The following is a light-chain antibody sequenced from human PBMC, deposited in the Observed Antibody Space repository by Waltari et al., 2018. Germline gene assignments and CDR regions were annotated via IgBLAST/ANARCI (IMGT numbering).Light chain of an antibody. V-gene: IGKV1-9*01. CDR1: QDVRSY. CDR2: ATS. CDR3: QQLDAYPLT. J-gene: IGKJ5*01. Sequence: DIQLTQSPSLLSASVGDRVTITCRASQDVRSYLAWYQQKPGKAPKILIYATSTLQTGVSSRFSGSASGTEFTLTISSLQPEDFAAYYCQQLDAYPLTFGQGTRLEIK.